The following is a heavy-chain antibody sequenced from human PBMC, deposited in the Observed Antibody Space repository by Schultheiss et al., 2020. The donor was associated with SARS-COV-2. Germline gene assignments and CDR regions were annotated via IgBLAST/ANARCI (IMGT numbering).Heavy chain of an antibody. CDR2: SHYSGRT. CDR3: AGEIKGGWRFDY. J-gene: IGHJ4*02. V-gene: IGHV4-39*07. Sequence: SETLSLTCTVSGGSIRSSSYYWGWIRQPPGKGLEWIGSSHYSGRTYYNSSLESRVTISVDTSKNQLSLKLSSVTAADTALYYCAGEIKGGWRFDYWGQGIQVTVSS. D-gene: IGHD6-19*01. CDR1: GGSIRSSSYY.